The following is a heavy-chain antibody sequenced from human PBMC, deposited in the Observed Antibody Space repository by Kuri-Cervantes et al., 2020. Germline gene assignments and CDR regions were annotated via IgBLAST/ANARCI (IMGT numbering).Heavy chain of an antibody. Sequence: GGSLRLSCAASGFTFSSYGMHWVRQATGKGLEWVSAIGTAGDTYYPGSVKGRFTISRDNSKNTLYLQMNSLRAEDTAVYYCARAGGGGGAFDIWGQGTMVTVSS. V-gene: IGHV3-13*01. CDR1: GFTFSSYG. CDR3: ARAGGGGGAFDI. J-gene: IGHJ3*02. D-gene: IGHD2-15*01. CDR2: IGTAGDT.